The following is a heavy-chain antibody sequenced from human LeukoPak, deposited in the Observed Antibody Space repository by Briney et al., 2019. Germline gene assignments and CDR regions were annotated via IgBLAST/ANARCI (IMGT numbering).Heavy chain of an antibody. V-gene: IGHV4-34*01. D-gene: IGHD2-2*02. Sequence: SETLSLTCAVYGGSFSGYYWSWIRQPPGQGLEWIGEINHSGSTNYNPSLKSRVTISVDTSENQFSLKLSSVTAADTAVYYCASPVYPGPQYFQHWGQGTLVTVSS. CDR3: ASPVYPGPQYFQH. J-gene: IGHJ1*01. CDR2: INHSGST. CDR1: GGSFSGYY.